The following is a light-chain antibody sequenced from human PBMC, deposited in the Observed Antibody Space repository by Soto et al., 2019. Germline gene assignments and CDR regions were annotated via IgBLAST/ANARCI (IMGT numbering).Light chain of an antibody. V-gene: IGLV2-11*01. CDR2: DVS. J-gene: IGLJ1*01. Sequence: QSALTQPRSLSGSPGQSVTIACTGPTIGAHSFVSWYRDRPDKVPKLLIYDVSQRPSGIPDRFSGSRSANTASLTISGLQADDAAAYYCCSYTGNKVFVFGTGTKVTVL. CDR1: TIGAHSF. CDR3: CSYTGNKVFV.